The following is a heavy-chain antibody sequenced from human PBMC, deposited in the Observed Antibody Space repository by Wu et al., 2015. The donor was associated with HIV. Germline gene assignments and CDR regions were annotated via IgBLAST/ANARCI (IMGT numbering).Heavy chain of an antibody. D-gene: IGHD1-26*01. CDR2: MNPNSGNT. V-gene: IGHV1-8*01. CDR3: ARDLSYNHGRPFDY. CDR1: GYTFTSYD. Sequence: QVQLVQSGAEVKKPGASVKVSCKASGYTFTSYDINWVRQATGQGLEWMGWMNPNSGNTGYAQKFQGRVTMTRNTSISTAYMELSSLRSEDTAVYYCARDLSYNHGRPFDYVGPGNAGPPSP. J-gene: IGHJ4*02.